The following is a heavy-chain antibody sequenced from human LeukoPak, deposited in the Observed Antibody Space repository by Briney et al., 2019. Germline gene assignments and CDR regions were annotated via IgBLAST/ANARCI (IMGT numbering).Heavy chain of an antibody. Sequence: ASVNVSCKASGYTFTSYGISWVRQAPGQGLEWMGWISAYNGNTNYAQKLQGRVTMTTDTSTSTAYMELRSLRSDDTAVYYCARDQRRITMVRMDYWGQGTLVTASS. D-gene: IGHD3-10*01. V-gene: IGHV1-18*04. CDR1: GYTFTSYG. CDR2: ISAYNGNT. J-gene: IGHJ4*02. CDR3: ARDQRRITMVRMDY.